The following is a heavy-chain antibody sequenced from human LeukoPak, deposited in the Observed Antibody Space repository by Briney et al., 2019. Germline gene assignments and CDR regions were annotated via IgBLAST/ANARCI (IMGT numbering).Heavy chain of an antibody. V-gene: IGHV3-48*04. Sequence: GGSLRLSCAASGFTFSSYSMNWVRQAPGKGLEWVSYISSSSSTIYYADSVKGRFTISRDNAKNSLYLQMNSLRAEDTAVYYCARAWPYYDFWSGYYTSGSGEGYDYWGQGTLVTVSS. CDR1: GFTFSSYS. CDR3: ARAWPYYDFWSGYYTSGSGEGYDY. D-gene: IGHD3-3*01. CDR2: ISSSSSTI. J-gene: IGHJ4*02.